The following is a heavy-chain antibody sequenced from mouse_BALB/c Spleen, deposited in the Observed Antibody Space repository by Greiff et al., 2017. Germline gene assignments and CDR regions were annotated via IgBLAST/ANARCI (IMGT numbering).Heavy chain of an antibody. D-gene: IGHD1-1*02. CDR3: ATYYGVAY. V-gene: IGHV1-69*02. CDR2: IDPSDSYT. Sequence: QVQLQQPGAELVKPGASVKLSCKASGYTFTSYWMHWVKQRPGQGLEWIGEIDPSDSYTNYNQKFKGKATLTVDKSSSTAYMQLSSLTSEDSAVYYCATYYGVAYWGQGTLVTVSA. CDR1: GYTFTSYW. J-gene: IGHJ3*01.